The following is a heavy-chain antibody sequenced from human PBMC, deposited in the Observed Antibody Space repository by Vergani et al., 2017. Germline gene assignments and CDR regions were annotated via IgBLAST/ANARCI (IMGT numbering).Heavy chain of an antibody. CDR1: GGSFTSYH. V-gene: IGHV4-34*01. Sequence: QVQLQQWGGGLLKPSETLSLTCVVNGGSFTSYHWTWIRQSPGEGLEWVGDIDHTGRPDYNPSLKSRLTKSVDKSRNQFSLTLNSVTATDTAIYFCWRVDTETNGHLYYYYCMDVWGQGTAVTVS. CDR3: WRVDTETNGHLYYYYCMDV. J-gene: IGHJ6*02. CDR2: IDHTGRP. D-gene: IGHD5-18*01.